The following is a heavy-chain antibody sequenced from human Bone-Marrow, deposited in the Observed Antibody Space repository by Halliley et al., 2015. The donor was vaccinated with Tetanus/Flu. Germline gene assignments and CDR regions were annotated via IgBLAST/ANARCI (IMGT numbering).Heavy chain of an antibody. J-gene: IGHJ4*02. Sequence: SLRLSCAASGFTFGSFWMNWVRQPPGKGLEWVATINQDGRETDYVDSVKGRFTISRDNAKKSVYLEMNILSAEDAAVFFCARDRRDGFRRLDYWGQGVLVTVSS. CDR3: ARDRRDGFRRLDY. CDR2: INQDGRET. D-gene: IGHD5-12*01. CDR1: GFTFGSFW. V-gene: IGHV3-7*01.